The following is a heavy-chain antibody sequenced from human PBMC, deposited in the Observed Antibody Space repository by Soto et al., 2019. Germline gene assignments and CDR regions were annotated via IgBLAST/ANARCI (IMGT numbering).Heavy chain of an antibody. CDR1: GGTFSSYA. D-gene: IGHD6-13*01. V-gene: IGHV1-69*13. J-gene: IGHJ3*02. CDR3: ARGGIAAAGPRDAFDI. Sequence: SVKVSCKASGGTFSSYAISWVRQAPGQGLEWMGGIIPIFGTANYAQKFQGRVTITADESTSTAYMELTSLRSEDTAVYYCARGGIAAAGPRDAFDIWGQGTMVTVSS. CDR2: IIPIFGTA.